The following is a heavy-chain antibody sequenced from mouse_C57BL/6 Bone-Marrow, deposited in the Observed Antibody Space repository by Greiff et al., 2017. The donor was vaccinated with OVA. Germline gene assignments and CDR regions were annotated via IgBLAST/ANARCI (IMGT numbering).Heavy chain of an antibody. CDR2: ISSGGSYT. D-gene: IGHD1-1*01. V-gene: IGHV5-6*01. Sequence: EVKLVESGGDLVKPGGSLKLSCAASGFTFSSYGMSWVRQTPDKRLEWVATISSGGSYTYYPDSVKGRFTIPRDNAKNTLYLQMSSLKSEDTAMYYCARHPGSPWFAYWGQGTLVTVSA. J-gene: IGHJ3*01. CDR3: ARHPGSPWFAY. CDR1: GFTFSSYG.